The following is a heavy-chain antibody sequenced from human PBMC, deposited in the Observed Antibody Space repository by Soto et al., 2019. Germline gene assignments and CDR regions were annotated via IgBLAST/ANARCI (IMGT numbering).Heavy chain of an antibody. V-gene: IGHV1-2*02. CDR2: INPKSDDT. CDR3: ARKHSLDYIRWGLDP. CDR1: GYPFSNNQ. Sequence: ASVKVSCKASGYPFSNNQIHWLRRAPGQGLEWMGRINPKSDDTNYAQKFQGRVTMTRDTSIDTAYLELTGLTSDDTATYYCARKHSLDYIRWGLDPWGQGTLVTVSS. D-gene: IGHD4-4*01. J-gene: IGHJ5*02.